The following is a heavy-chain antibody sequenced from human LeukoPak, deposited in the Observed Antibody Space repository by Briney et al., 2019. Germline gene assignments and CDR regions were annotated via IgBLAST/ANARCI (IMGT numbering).Heavy chain of an antibody. V-gene: IGHV3-48*04. CDR1: GFTLSTYS. CDR3: ARTRSYSMDV. D-gene: IGHD3-3*01. CDR2: ISSSNRTI. Sequence: GGSLRLSCTASGFTLSTYSMTWVRQAPGKGLECVSYISSSNRTIYYTDSVKGRSTISRDSAKNSLYLQMNSLRAEDTAVYYCARTRSYSMDVWGKGTTVTVSS. J-gene: IGHJ6*03.